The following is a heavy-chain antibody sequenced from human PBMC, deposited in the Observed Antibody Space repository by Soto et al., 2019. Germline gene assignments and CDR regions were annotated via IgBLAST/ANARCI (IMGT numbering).Heavy chain of an antibody. V-gene: IGHV3-20*01. J-gene: IGHJ6*03. CDR2: INWNGGST. Sequence: GGSLRLSCAASGFTFDDYGMSWVRQAPGKGLEWVSGINWNGGSTGYADSVKGRFTISRDNAKNSLYLQMNSLRAEDTALYHCARLGYCSSTSCVYYYYYYMDVWGKGTTVTVSS. CDR3: ARLGYCSSTSCVYYYYYYMDV. D-gene: IGHD2-2*01. CDR1: GFTFDDYG.